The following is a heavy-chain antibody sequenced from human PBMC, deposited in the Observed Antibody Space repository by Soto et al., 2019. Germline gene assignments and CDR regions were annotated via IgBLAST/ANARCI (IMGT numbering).Heavy chain of an antibody. CDR1: GYSFTNYG. CDR3: ARDGIIAVAGRGFDY. D-gene: IGHD6-19*01. CDR2: ISAYNGNT. J-gene: IGHJ4*02. Sequence: ASVKVSCKASGYSFTNYGISWVRQAPGQGLEWMGWISAYNGNTNYAQKLQGRVTMTTDTSTSTAYMELRSLRSDDTAVYYCARDGIIAVAGRGFDYWGQGTLVTVSS. V-gene: IGHV1-18*01.